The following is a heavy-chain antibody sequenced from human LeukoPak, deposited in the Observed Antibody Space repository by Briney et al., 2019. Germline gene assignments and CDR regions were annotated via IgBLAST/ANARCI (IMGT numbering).Heavy chain of an antibody. CDR1: GGSISSYY. Sequence: SETLSLTCTASGGSISSYYWSWIRQPPGKGLEWIGYIYYSGSTNYNPSLKSRVTISVDTSKNQFSLKLSSVTAADTAMYYCARWGGSYYYYYMDVWGKGTTVTVSS. CDR3: ARWGGSYYYYYMDV. CDR2: IYYSGST. V-gene: IGHV4-59*01. D-gene: IGHD6-25*01. J-gene: IGHJ6*03.